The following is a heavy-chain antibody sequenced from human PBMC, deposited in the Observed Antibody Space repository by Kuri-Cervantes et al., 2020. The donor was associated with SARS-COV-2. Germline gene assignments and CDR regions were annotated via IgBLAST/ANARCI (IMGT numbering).Heavy chain of an antibody. CDR3: ARGEGVRRLMVLFQWRGAGPLDF. Sequence: GESLKISCVASGCTFRSYGVTWVRQAPGRVLEWVSSISSGRDYIYNADSVKGGFSVARDNAENSLSLQMNSLTAGDTAVYNCARGEGVRRLMVLFQWRGAGPLDFWGQGTLVTVSS. CDR1: GCTFRSYG. V-gene: IGHV3-21*01. D-gene: IGHD3-10*01. J-gene: IGHJ4*02. CDR2: ISSGRDYI.